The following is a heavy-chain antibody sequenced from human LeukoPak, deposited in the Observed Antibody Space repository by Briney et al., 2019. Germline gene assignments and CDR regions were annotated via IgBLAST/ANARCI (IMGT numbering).Heavy chain of an antibody. J-gene: IGHJ3*02. CDR2: INPNSGGT. CDR1: GYSFTSYW. V-gene: IGHV1-2*02. D-gene: IGHD2-2*02. Sequence: GESLKISCKGSGYSFTSYWIGWVRQATGQGLEWMGWINPNSGGTNYAQKFQGRVTMTRDTSISTAYMELSSLRSEDTAVYYCARVLCSSTSCYTEGHDAFDIWGQGTMVTVSS. CDR3: ARVLCSSTSCYTEGHDAFDI.